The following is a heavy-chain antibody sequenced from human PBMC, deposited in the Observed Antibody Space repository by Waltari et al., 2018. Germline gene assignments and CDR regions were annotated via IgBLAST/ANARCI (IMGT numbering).Heavy chain of an antibody. CDR1: GFSFSTYW. J-gene: IGHJ4*02. Sequence: EVQLVESGGGLVQPGGSLRLSCKASGFSFSTYWMRWVRQAPGKGLEWVASIREDGSDKYYVDSVKGRFTISRDNAKTSLYLQMNSLRAEDTAVYFCANSPVESGATGSVKPWGFDYWGQGNLVTVAS. CDR2: IREDGSDK. V-gene: IGHV3-7*01. D-gene: IGHD2-2*01. CDR3: ANSPVESGATGSVKPWGFDY.